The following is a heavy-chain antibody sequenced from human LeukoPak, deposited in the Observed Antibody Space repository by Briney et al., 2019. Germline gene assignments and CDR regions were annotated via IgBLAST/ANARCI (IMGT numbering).Heavy chain of an antibody. CDR2: ISGSGGST. J-gene: IGHJ4*02. V-gene: IGHV3-23*01. CDR3: ARGRGIYSFFDY. D-gene: IGHD1-26*01. Sequence: PGGSLRLSCAASGFTFSIYAMSWVRQAPGKGLEWVSVISGSGGSTYYADSVKGRFTISRDNSKNTVYLQVNSLRAEDTAVYYCARGRGIYSFFDYWGQGTLVTVSS. CDR1: GFTFSIYA.